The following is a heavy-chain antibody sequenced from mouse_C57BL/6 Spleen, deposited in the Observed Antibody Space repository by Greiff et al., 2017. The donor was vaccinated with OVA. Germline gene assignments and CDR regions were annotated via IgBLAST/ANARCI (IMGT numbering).Heavy chain of an antibody. CDR2: IDPETGGT. Sequence: QVQLKQSGAELVRPGASVTLSCKASGYTFTDYEMHWVKQTPVHGLEWIGAIDPETGGTAYNQKFKGKAILTADKSSSTAYMELRSLTSEDSAVYYCTRPTVVARGFAYWGQGTLVTVSA. CDR3: TRPTVVARGFAY. V-gene: IGHV1-15*01. CDR1: GYTFTDYE. D-gene: IGHD1-1*01. J-gene: IGHJ3*01.